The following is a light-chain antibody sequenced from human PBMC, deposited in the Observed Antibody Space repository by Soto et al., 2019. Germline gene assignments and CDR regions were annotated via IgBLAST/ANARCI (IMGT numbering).Light chain of an antibody. J-gene: IGKJ1*01. CDR3: QQYENWPT. CDR1: ESVGSS. V-gene: IGKV3D-15*01. CDR2: GVS. Sequence: EIVMTQSPATLSVSPGERATLSCRASESVGSSLAWYQQKPGQAPRLLIYGVSTRATGIPARFSGSGSGTEFTLTVSSLQSEDFAVYYCQQYENWPTFGQGTKVDIK.